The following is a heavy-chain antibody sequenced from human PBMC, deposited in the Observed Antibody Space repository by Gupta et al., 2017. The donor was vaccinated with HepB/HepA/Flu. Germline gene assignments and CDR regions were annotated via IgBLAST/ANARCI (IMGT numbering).Heavy chain of an antibody. CDR2: IDSSSTYR. V-gene: IGHV3-21*01. Sequence: EVQLVESGGGLVKPGGSLRLSCAASGFTFSTYGMDWVRQAPGKGLEWVSSIDSSSTYRYYADSVKGRFTISRDNTKNSLDLQMNSLRAEDTALYYCVSKDSWGQGTLVTVSS. CDR3: VSKDS. CDR1: GFTFSTYG. J-gene: IGHJ4*02.